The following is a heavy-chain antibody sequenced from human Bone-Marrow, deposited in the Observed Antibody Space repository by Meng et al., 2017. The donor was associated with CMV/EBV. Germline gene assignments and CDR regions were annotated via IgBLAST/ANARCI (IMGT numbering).Heavy chain of an antibody. CDR1: GYSFTSYW. CDR3: ARSSLGYCSSTSCYSLIFDY. Sequence: GEYLKISCKGSGYSFTSYWIGWVRQMPGKGLEWMGIIYPDDSDTRYSPSFQGQVTISADRSISTAFLQWSSLKASDTAMYYCARSSLGYCSSTSCYSLIFDYWGQGTLVTVSS. CDR2: IYPDDSDT. J-gene: IGHJ4*02. V-gene: IGHV5-51*01. D-gene: IGHD2-2*01.